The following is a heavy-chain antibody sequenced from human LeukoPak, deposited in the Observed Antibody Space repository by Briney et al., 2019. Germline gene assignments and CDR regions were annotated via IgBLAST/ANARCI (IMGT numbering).Heavy chain of an antibody. Sequence: GGSLRLSCSASGFTFSSYDMHWVRQVTGKGLEWVSAIDTVGDTYYPGSVKGRFIISRENAKNSLYLQLNSLRAGDTAVYYCARERMDDSSGKALQYLDYWGQEPWSPSPQ. CDR3: ARERMDDSSGKALQYLDY. D-gene: IGHD3-22*01. V-gene: IGHV3-13*04. CDR1: GFTFSSYD. J-gene: IGHJ4*01. CDR2: IDTVGDT.